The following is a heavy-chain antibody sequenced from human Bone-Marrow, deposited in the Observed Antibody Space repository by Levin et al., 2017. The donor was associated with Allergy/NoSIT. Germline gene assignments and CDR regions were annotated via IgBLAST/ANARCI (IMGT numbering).Heavy chain of an antibody. Sequence: GESLKISCQASGNRLTSYWIGWVRQMPGKGLEWMGIIYPGDSDTRYSPSFQGQVTFSADKSINTAYLQWSSLKASDTAMYYCATRTDYGGNSALDYWGPGTLVTVSS. CDR3: ATRTDYGGNSALDY. D-gene: IGHD4-23*01. CDR2: IYPGDSDT. CDR1: GNRLTSYW. V-gene: IGHV5-51*01. J-gene: IGHJ4*02.